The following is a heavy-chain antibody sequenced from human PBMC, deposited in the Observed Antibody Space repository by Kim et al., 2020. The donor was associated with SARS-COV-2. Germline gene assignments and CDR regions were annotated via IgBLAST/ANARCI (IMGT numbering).Heavy chain of an antibody. Sequence: PSLKSRVTRSVDTSKNQFSLKLSSVTAADTAVYYCARESQQLYYYYGMDVWGQGTTVTVSS. J-gene: IGHJ6*02. D-gene: IGHD6-13*01. CDR3: ARESQQLYYYYGMDV. V-gene: IGHV4-59*01.